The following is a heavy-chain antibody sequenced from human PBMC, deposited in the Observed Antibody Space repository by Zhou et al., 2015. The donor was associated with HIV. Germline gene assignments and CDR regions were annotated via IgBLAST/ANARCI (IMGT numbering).Heavy chain of an antibody. CDR3: ARDAYYDYVWGSSDFDY. V-gene: IGHV1-2*06. CDR2: INPNSGGT. J-gene: IGHJ4*02. Sequence: QVQLVQSGAEVKKPGASVKVSCKASGYTFTGYYMHWVRRAPGQGLEWMGRINPNSGGTNYAQKFQGRVTMTRDTSISTAYMELSRLRSDDTAVYYCARDAYYDYVWGSSDFDYWGQGTLVTVSS. D-gene: IGHD3-16*01. CDR1: GYTFTGYY.